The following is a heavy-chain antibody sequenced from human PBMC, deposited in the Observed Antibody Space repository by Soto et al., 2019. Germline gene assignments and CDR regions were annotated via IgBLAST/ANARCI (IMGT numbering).Heavy chain of an antibody. CDR3: ARDVTDFWSGHEGMDV. CDR2: IYYSGST. Sequence: SETLSLTCTVSGGSISNGGYYWTWIRQHPGKGLEWIGYIYYSGSTYYNPSLKSRVTISVDTSKNQFSLKLTSVTAADTAVYYCARDVTDFWSGHEGMDVWGQGTTVTVSS. D-gene: IGHD3-3*01. V-gene: IGHV4-31*03. CDR1: GGSISNGGYY. J-gene: IGHJ6*02.